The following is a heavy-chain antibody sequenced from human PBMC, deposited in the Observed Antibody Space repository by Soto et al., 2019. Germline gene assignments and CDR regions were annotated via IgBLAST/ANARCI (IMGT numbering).Heavy chain of an antibody. CDR3: ARDVTDFWSGHEGMDV. CDR2: IYYSGST. Sequence: SETLSLTCTVSGGSISNGGYYWTWIRQHPGKGLEWIGYIYYSGSTYYNPSLKSRVTISVDTSKNQFSLKLTSVTAADTAVYYCARDVTDFWSGHEGMDVWGQGTTVTVSS. D-gene: IGHD3-3*01. V-gene: IGHV4-31*03. CDR1: GGSISNGGYY. J-gene: IGHJ6*02.